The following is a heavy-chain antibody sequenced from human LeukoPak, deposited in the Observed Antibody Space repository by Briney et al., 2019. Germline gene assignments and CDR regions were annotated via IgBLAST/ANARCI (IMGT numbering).Heavy chain of an antibody. Sequence: SETLSLTCAVYGGSFSGYYWSWIRQPPGKGLEWIGEINHSGSTNYNPSLKSRVTISVDTSKNQFSLKLSSVTAADTAVYYCAREAGLAAAGKVTHDAFDIWGQGTMVTVSS. D-gene: IGHD6-13*01. CDR1: GGSFSGYY. J-gene: IGHJ3*02. V-gene: IGHV4-34*01. CDR3: AREAGLAAAGKVTHDAFDI. CDR2: INHSGST.